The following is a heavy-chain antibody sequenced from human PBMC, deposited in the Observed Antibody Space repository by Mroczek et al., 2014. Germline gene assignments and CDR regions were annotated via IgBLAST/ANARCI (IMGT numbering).Heavy chain of an antibody. Sequence: KESGPGLVKPSQTLSLTCTVSGGSISSGSYYWSWIRQPAGKGLEWIGRIYTSGSTNYNPSLKSRVTMSVDTSKNQFSLKLSSVTAADTAVYYCARGAYSSSWGFDYWGQGTLVTVSS. V-gene: IGHV4-61*02. CDR2: IYTSGST. J-gene: IGHJ4*02. D-gene: IGHD6-13*01. CDR1: GGSISSGSYY. CDR3: ARGAYSSSWGFDY.